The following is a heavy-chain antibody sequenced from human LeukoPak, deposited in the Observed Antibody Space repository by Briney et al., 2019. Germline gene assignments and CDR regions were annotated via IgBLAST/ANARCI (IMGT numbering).Heavy chain of an antibody. CDR3: AKDKWGNYYDSSGYSDDAFDI. V-gene: IGHV3-23*01. J-gene: IGHJ3*02. CDR2: ISGSGGST. CDR1: GFTFSSYA. D-gene: IGHD3-22*01. Sequence: GGSLRLSCAASGFTFSSYAMSWVRQAPGKGLEWVSAISGSGGSTYYADSVKGRFTISRDNSKNTLYLQMNSLRAEDTAVYYCAKDKWGNYYDSSGYSDDAFDIWGQGTMVTVSS.